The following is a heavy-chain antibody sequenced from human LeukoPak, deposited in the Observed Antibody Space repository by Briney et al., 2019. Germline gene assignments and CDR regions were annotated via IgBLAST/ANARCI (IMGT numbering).Heavy chain of an antibody. D-gene: IGHD2-15*01. V-gene: IGHV4-34*01. CDR1: GGSFSGYY. Sequence: PETLSLTCAVYGGSFSGYYWSWIRQPPGKGLEWIGEANHSGGNNYNPSLKSRVTITVDTSKNQFSLKLSSVTAANTAVYYCASQAYCSGGSCSSDRNHYYYGMDVWGQGTTVT. CDR2: ANHSGGN. J-gene: IGHJ6*02. CDR3: ASQAYCSGGSCSSDRNHYYYGMDV.